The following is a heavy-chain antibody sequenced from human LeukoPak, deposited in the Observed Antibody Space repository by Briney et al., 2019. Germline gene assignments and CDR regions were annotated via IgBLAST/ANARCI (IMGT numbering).Heavy chain of an antibody. CDR1: GFTFSNYW. J-gene: IGHJ6*02. D-gene: IGHD3-10*01. V-gene: IGHV3-74*01. CDR3: ARYFGDPQGMDV. Sequence: GGSLRLSCAASGFTFSNYWMHWVRQAPGKGLVWVSRINPDGSSTDYADSVKGRFTISRDNAKNSLCLQMNSLRDEDTAVYYCARYFGDPQGMDVWGQGTTVTVSS. CDR2: INPDGSST.